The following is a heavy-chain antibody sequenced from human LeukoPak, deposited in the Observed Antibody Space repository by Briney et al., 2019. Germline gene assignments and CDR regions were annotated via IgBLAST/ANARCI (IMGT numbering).Heavy chain of an antibody. V-gene: IGHV3-64*01. Sequence: PGGSLRLSCAVSGFTFSDYAMHWVRQAPGKGLEYVSAISRHGGNTYYANSVKDRFSISRDNSKNTLYLQMGSLRAEDMAVYYCARSPDILTGENFDYWGQGTLVTVSS. CDR3: ARSPDILTGENFDY. D-gene: IGHD3-9*01. CDR1: GFTFSDYA. J-gene: IGHJ4*02. CDR2: ISRHGGNT.